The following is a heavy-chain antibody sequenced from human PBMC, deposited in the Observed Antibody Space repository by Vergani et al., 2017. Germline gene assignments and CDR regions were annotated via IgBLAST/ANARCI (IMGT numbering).Heavy chain of an antibody. CDR3: AKEGYDSSGYYPIYWYFDL. J-gene: IGHJ2*01. D-gene: IGHD3-22*01. CDR1: GFTFSSYA. V-gene: IGHV3-23*01. CDR2: MSGSGGST. Sequence: EVQLLESGGGLVQPGGSLRLSCAASGFTFSSYAMSWVRQAPGKGLEWVSAMSGSGGSTYYADSVKGRFTISRDTSKNTLYLQMNSLSAEDTAVYYCAKEGYDSSGYYPIYWYFDLWGRGTLATVSS.